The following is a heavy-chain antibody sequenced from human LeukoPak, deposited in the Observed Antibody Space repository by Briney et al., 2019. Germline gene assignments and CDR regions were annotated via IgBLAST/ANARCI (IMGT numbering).Heavy chain of an antibody. J-gene: IGHJ4*02. CDR2: IRYSGRT. CDR3: ARIPDVSGWPFDY. D-gene: IGHD6-19*01. Sequence: PSETLSPTCTASDGSINSDFWTRIRQPPGKGLEWIGYIRYSGRTSYNPSLKSRVSISIDTSKNLFSLKLRSVTTADTAIYYCARIPDVSGWPFDYWGQGTLVTVSS. CDR1: DGSINSDF. V-gene: IGHV4-59*01.